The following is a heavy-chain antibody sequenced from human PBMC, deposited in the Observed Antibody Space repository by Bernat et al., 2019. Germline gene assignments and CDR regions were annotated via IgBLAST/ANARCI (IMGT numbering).Heavy chain of an antibody. CDR2: INPNSGGT. D-gene: IGHD1-26*01. CDR1: GYTFTGYY. V-gene: IGHV1-2*04. CDR3: ARGVLRVMGGSYYPEYFQH. Sequence: QVQLVQSGAEVKKPGASVKVSCKASGYTFTGYYMHWVRQAPGQGLEWMGWINPNSGGTNYAQKFQGWVTMTRDTSISTAYMELSRLRSDDTAVYYCARGVLRVMGGSYYPEYFQHWGQGTLVTVSS. J-gene: IGHJ1*01.